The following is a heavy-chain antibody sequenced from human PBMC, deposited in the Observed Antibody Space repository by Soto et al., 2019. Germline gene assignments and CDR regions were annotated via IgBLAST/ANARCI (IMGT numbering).Heavy chain of an antibody. Sequence: PGGSLRLSCAASGFTFSSNGMHWVRQAPGKGLEWVAVIWYDGNKKYYGDSVRGRFTISRDNSKNTLYLEMNSLRAEETAVYYCVVDTSGLLDYWGQGTQVTVSS. CDR1: GFTFSSNG. CDR3: VVDTSGLLDY. D-gene: IGHD3-22*01. CDR2: IWYDGNKK. V-gene: IGHV3-33*03. J-gene: IGHJ4*02.